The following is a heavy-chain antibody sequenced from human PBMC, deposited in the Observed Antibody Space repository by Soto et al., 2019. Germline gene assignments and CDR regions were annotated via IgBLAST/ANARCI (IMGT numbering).Heavy chain of an antibody. Sequence: QVQLVQSGAEVKKPGASVKVSCKASGYTFTSYGISWVRQAPGQGLDWMGWISAYNGNTNYAQKPQGRVTMTTDTSASTAYRELRSRRSGDTAVYYCARDSNRRVVVPGGSFDCWGQGTLVTVSS. J-gene: IGHJ4*02. CDR1: GYTFTSYG. V-gene: IGHV1-18*01. D-gene: IGHD2-2*01. CDR2: ISAYNGNT. CDR3: ARDSNRRVVVPGGSFDC.